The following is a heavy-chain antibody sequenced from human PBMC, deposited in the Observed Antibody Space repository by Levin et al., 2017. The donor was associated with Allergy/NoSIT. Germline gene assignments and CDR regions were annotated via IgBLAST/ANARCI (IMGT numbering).Heavy chain of an antibody. Sequence: GGSLRLSCAASGFTFSSYAMSWVRQAPGKGLEWVSAISGSGGSTYYADSVKGRFTISRDNSKNTLYLQMNSLRAEDTAVYYCAKGLGIQLWSGMDVWGQGTTVTVSS. CDR3: AKGLGIQLWSGMDV. D-gene: IGHD5-18*01. J-gene: IGHJ6*02. V-gene: IGHV3-23*01. CDR1: GFTFSSYA. CDR2: ISGSGGST.